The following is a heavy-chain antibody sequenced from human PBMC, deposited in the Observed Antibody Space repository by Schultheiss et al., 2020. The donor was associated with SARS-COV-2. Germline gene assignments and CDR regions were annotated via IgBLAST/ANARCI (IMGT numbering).Heavy chain of an antibody. CDR2: IYTSGST. Sequence: SETLSLTCTVSGGSISSYYWSWIRQPPGKGLEWIGRIYTSGSTYYNPSLKSRVTISVDTSKNQFSLKLSSVTAADTAVYYCARGGTRRDGYKNTPYYYYGMDVWGQGTTVTVSS. CDR3: ARGGTRRDGYKNTPYYYYGMDV. D-gene: IGHD5-24*01. V-gene: IGHV4-4*07. J-gene: IGHJ6*02. CDR1: GGSISSYY.